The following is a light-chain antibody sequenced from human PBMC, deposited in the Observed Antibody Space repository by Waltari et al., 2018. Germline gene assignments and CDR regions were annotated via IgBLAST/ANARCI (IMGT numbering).Light chain of an antibody. J-gene: IGKJ1*01. CDR1: RTIDTY. V-gene: IGKV1-39*01. Sequence: DVQMTQSPSSLSASVGDRVTITCRASRTIDTYLNWYQPKPGKAPTLLIHTASTLQTGVPSRFTGSVSVTGFTLTISGLQVEDIATYYCQQSSTTPPTFGQGTKIELK. CDR3: QQSSTTPPT. CDR2: TAS.